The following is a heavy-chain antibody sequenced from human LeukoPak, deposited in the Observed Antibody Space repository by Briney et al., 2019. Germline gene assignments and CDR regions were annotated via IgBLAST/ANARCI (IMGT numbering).Heavy chain of an antibody. J-gene: IGHJ5*02. CDR1: GYTFTGYY. CDR3: ARIRITMIVVGEFDP. D-gene: IGHD3-22*01. V-gene: IGHV1-2*02. Sequence: ASVKVSCKASGYTFTGYYMHWVRQAPGQGLERMGWINPNSGGTNYAQKFQGRVTMTRDTSISTAYMELSRLRSDDTAVYYCARIRITMIVVGEFDPWGQGTLVTVSS. CDR2: INPNSGGT.